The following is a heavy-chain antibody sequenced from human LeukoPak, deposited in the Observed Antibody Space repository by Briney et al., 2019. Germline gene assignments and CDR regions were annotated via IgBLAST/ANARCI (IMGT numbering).Heavy chain of an antibody. CDR3: ARDIGRDPIAARPGFDY. J-gene: IGHJ4*02. CDR1: GYTFSSYG. CDR2: ISAYNGNT. Sequence: GASVKVSCKASGYTFSSYGITWVRQAPGQGLEWMGWISAYNGNTNYAQKLQGRVTMTTDTSTSTAYMELRSLRSDDTAVYYCARDIGRDPIAARPGFDYWGQGTLVTVSS. D-gene: IGHD6-6*01. V-gene: IGHV1-18*01.